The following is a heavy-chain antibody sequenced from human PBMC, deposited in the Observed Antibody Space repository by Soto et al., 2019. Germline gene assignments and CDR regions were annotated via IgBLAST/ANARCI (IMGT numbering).Heavy chain of an antibody. Sequence: PGGSLRLSCAASGFTFGHFAMSWVRQAPGKGLEWVAAISGTGGAAYYADSVKGRFTISRDNSRNTLFLQMNSLRVDDTAIYYCANPEEVVRGFDFWGLGTLVSVSS. D-gene: IGHD6-6*01. V-gene: IGHV3-23*01. CDR1: GFTFGHFA. CDR2: ISGTGGAA. J-gene: IGHJ4*02. CDR3: ANPEEVVRGFDF.